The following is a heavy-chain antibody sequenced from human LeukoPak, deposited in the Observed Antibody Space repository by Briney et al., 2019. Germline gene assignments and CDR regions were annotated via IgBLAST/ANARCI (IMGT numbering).Heavy chain of an antibody. V-gene: IGHV3-9*03. CDR3: AKGLAAAGTWRNDAFDI. J-gene: IGHJ3*02. Sequence: GRSLRLSCAASGFTFDDYAMHWVRQAPGKGLEWVSGISWNSGSIGYADSVKGRFTISRDNAKNSLYLQMNSLRAEDMALYYCAKGLAAAGTWRNDAFDIWGQGTMVTVSS. CDR2: ISWNSGSI. D-gene: IGHD6-13*01. CDR1: GFTFDDYA.